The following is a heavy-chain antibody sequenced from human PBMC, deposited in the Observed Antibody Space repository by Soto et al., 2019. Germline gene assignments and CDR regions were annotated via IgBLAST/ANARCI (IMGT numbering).Heavy chain of an antibody. V-gene: IGHV3-7*01. CDR1: GFTFSTNW. CDR2: TTQDGNDK. Sequence: GGSLRLSCAASGFTFSTNWMHWVRQAPGKGLEWLARTTQDGNDKHYVDSVKGRFTISRDNAKNSLYLQMNSLRAEDTAVYYCARSGNYRLDCWGQGTLVTVSS. D-gene: IGHD1-26*01. CDR3: ARSGNYRLDC. J-gene: IGHJ4*02.